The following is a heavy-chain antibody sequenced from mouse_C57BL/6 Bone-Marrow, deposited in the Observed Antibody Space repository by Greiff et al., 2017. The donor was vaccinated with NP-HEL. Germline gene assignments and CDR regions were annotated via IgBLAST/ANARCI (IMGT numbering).Heavy chain of an antibody. J-gene: IGHJ2*01. CDR2: IYPGSGNT. CDR3: ASHLPGFDY. Sequence: QVQLKESGAELVRPGASVKLSCKASGYTFTDYYINWVKQRPGQGLEWIARIYPGSGNTYYNEKFKGKATLTAEKSSSTAYMQLSSLTSEDSAVYFCASHLPGFDYWGQGTTLTVSS. CDR1: GYTFTDYY. V-gene: IGHV1-76*01.